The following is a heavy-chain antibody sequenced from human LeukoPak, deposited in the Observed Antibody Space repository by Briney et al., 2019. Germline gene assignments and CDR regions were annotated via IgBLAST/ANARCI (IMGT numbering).Heavy chain of an antibody. D-gene: IGHD5-24*01. CDR2: IGISSGNT. V-gene: IGHV3-48*01. J-gene: IGHJ4*02. CDR3: ARDYKYAFDN. CDR1: GFTFSAYS. Sequence: GGSLRLSCAASGFTFSAYSMNWVRQAPGKGLEWISYIGISSGNTKYADSVKGRFTISGAKAKNSLYLQMNSLRVEDTAVYYCARDYKYAFDNWGQGTLVTVSS.